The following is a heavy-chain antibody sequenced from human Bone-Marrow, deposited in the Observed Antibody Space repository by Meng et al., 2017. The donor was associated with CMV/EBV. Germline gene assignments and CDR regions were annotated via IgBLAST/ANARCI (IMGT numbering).Heavy chain of an antibody. V-gene: IGHV3-21*01. CDR3: ARDLDSSGYPPAAFDF. J-gene: IGHJ3*01. CDR2: ISSSSSYI. D-gene: IGHD3-22*01. CDR1: GFTFSSYS. Sequence: GESLKISCAASGFTFSSYSMNWVRQDPGKGLKWVSSISSSSSYIYYADSVKGRFTISRDNAKNSLSLQMPSLRAEDTAVYSCARDLDSSGYPPAAFDFWGQGPRVTGSS.